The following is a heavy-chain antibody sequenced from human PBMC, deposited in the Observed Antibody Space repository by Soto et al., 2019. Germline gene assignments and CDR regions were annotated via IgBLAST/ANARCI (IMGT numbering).Heavy chain of an antibody. V-gene: IGHV3-23*01. Sequence: PGGSLRLSCAASGFTFSSYAMSWVRQAPGKGLEWVSAISGSGGSTYYADSVKGRFTISRDNSKNTLYLQMNSLRAEDTAVYYCAKDGMRSSYYDSSGYYYFFDYWGQGTLVTVSS. J-gene: IGHJ4*02. CDR3: AKDGMRSSYYDSSGYYYFFDY. D-gene: IGHD3-22*01. CDR1: GFTFSSYA. CDR2: ISGSGGST.